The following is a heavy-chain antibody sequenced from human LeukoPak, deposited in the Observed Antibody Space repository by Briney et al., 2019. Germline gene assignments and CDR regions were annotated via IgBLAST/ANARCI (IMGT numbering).Heavy chain of an antibody. J-gene: IGHJ5*02. Sequence: ASVKVSCKASGYTFTGYYMHWVRQAPGQGLEWMGWINPNSGGTNYAQKFQGRVTMTRDTSISTAYMELSRLRSDDTAVYYCARAGKSYYGSGSYLGFDPWGQGTLVTVSS. CDR2: INPNSGGT. CDR3: ARAGKSYYGSGSYLGFDP. CDR1: GYTFTGYY. D-gene: IGHD3-10*01. V-gene: IGHV1-2*02.